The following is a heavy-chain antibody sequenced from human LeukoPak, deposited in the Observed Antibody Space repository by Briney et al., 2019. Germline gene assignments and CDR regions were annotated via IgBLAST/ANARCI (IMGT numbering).Heavy chain of an antibody. J-gene: IGHJ4*02. CDR1: GFTVSSNY. Sequence: PGGSLRLSCAASGFTVSSNYMSWVRQAPGKGLEWVSFIRYDGSNKYYADSVKGRFTISIDNAKNSLYLQMNSLRAEDTAVYYCAIRGSPMVRNYWGQGTLVTVSS. D-gene: IGHD3-10*01. CDR3: AIRGSPMVRNY. CDR2: IRYDGSNK. V-gene: IGHV3-30*02.